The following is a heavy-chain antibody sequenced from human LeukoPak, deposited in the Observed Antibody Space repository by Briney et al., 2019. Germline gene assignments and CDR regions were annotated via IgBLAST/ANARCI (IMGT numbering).Heavy chain of an antibody. J-gene: IGHJ4*02. Sequence: PGESLRLSCAASGLTFSSYGMHWVRQAPGKGLEWVANIKEDGGAKNYVDSVKGRFTISRDNAKDSVYLQMNSLRAEDTALYYCARNRGWQQFDYWGRGTLVTVSS. CDR3: ARNRGWQQFDY. CDR1: GLTFSSYG. V-gene: IGHV3-7*04. CDR2: IKEDGGAK. D-gene: IGHD6-13*01.